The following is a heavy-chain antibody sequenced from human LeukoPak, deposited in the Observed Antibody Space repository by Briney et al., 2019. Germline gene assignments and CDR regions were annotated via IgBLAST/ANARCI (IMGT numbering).Heavy chain of an antibody. CDR1: GLTFSNAY. Sequence: GGPLGLSCAASGLTFSNAYRIGVGQAPGKGREWVGGIKSKIDGGTIDYAAPVKGRFTISRDDSRNTLHLQMNSLKTEDTAVYYCTTDAGYTSRWYNYWGQGTLVTVSS. CDR3: TTDAGYTSRWYNY. J-gene: IGHJ4*02. D-gene: IGHD6-13*01. V-gene: IGHV3-15*01. CDR2: IKSKIDGGTI.